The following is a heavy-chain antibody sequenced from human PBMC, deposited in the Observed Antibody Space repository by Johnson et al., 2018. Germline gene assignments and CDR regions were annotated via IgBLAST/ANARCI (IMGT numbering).Heavy chain of an antibody. J-gene: IGHJ1*01. CDR2: INWNGGST. D-gene: IGHD6-6*01. CDR3: ARDLAYSSSSTPFQH. CDR1: GFTFSSYS. Sequence: VQLVQSEGGLVQPGGSLRLSCAASGFTFSSYSMNWVRQAPGKGLAWVSGINWNGGSTGYADSVKGRFTISRDNAKNSLYLQMNSLRAEDTAVYYCARDLAYSSSSTPFQHWGQGTLVTVSS. V-gene: IGHV3-20*04.